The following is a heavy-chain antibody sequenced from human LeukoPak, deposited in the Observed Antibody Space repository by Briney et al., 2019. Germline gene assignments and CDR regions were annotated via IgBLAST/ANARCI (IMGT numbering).Heavy chain of an antibody. D-gene: IGHD2-2*01. CDR3: AKGSSAPAANGGFDP. CDR1: GFTFSSYG. J-gene: IGHJ5*02. V-gene: IGHV3-30*18. CDR2: ISYDGSNK. Sequence: GRSLRLSCAASGFTFSSYGMHWVRQAPGKGLEWVAVISYDGSNKYYADSVKGRFTISRDNSKNTLYLQMNSLRAEDTAVYYCAKGSSAPAANGGFDPWGQGTLVTVSS.